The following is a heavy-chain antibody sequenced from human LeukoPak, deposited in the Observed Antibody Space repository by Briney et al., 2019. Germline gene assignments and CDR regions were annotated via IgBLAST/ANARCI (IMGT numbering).Heavy chain of an antibody. CDR3: ARVKVLRFLEWFLDF. J-gene: IGHJ4*02. D-gene: IGHD3-3*01. Sequence: SETLSLTCTVSGSSVSSDEYYWSWVRQHPGKGLEWIGYVYYSGSSYYIPSLESRVTLSVEVSKNHFSLELRSATAADTAVYYCARVKVLRFLEWFLDFWGQGALVTVSS. V-gene: IGHV4-31*03. CDR1: GSSVSSDEYY. CDR2: VYYSGSS.